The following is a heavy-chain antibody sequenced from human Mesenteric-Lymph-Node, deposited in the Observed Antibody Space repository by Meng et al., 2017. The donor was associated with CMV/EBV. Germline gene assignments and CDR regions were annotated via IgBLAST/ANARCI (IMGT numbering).Heavy chain of an antibody. CDR3: AKALALYSSSWYADY. CDR2: ISGSGGST. J-gene: IGHJ4*02. Sequence: GGSLRLSCAASGFTFSSYSMNWVRQAPGKGLEWVSAISGSGGSTYYADSVKGRFTISRDNSKNTLYLQMNSLRAEDTAVYYCAKALALYSSSWYADYWGQGTLVTVSS. V-gene: IGHV3-23*01. CDR1: GFTFSSYS. D-gene: IGHD6-13*01.